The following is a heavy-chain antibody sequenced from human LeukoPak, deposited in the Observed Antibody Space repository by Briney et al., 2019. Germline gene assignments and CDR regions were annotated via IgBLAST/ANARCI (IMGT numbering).Heavy chain of an antibody. V-gene: IGHV2-5*02. J-gene: IGHJ5*02. CDR3: AHRARSAMNAFDP. D-gene: IGHD1-1*01. Sequence: KRSGPTLVNPTQTLTLTCTFSGFSLTTRGVNVGWIRQPPGKAPEWLAVIYWDGAKRYSPPLKSRLTITKDTSKNQVVLTMTNMDPVDTGTYYCAHRARSAMNAFDPWGPGTLVTVSS. CDR2: IYWDGAK. CDR1: GFSLTTRGVN.